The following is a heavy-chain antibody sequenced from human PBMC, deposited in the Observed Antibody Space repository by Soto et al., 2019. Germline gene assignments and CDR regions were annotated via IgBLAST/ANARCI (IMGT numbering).Heavy chain of an antibody. D-gene: IGHD2-2*01. V-gene: IGHV3-30-3*01. CDR3: ARENEAVVPAAIDDYYYGMDV. J-gene: IGHJ6*02. Sequence: GGSLRLSCAASGFTFSSYAMHWVRQAPGKGLEWVAVISYDGSNKYYADSVKGRFTISRDNSKNTLYLQMNSLRAEDTAVYYCARENEAVVPAAIDDYYYGMDVWGQGTTVTVSS. CDR2: ISYDGSNK. CDR1: GFTFSSYA.